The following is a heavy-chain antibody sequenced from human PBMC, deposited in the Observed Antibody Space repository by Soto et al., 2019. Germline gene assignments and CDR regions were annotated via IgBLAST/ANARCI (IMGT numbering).Heavy chain of an antibody. V-gene: IGHV1-3*01. CDR1: GYTFTSYA. CDR3: ARDIVATIPYYYYGMDV. D-gene: IGHD5-12*01. CDR2: INAGNGNT. Sequence: ASVKVSCKASGYTFTSYAMHWVRQAPGQRLEWMGWINAGNGNTKYSQKFQGRVTITRDTSASTAYMELSSLRSEDTAVYYCARDIVATIPYYYYGMDVWGQGTTVTVSS. J-gene: IGHJ6*02.